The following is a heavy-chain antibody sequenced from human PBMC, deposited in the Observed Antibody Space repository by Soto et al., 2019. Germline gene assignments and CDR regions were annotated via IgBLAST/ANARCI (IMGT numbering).Heavy chain of an antibody. D-gene: IGHD2-2*01. CDR1: GYTCTTFW. V-gene: IGHV5-10-1*01. Sequence: XESLKLSCTCFGYTCTTFWISWALQMPGKGLEWMGRIDPGDTYATYSPAFQGHVTISADKATSTAYLQWSSLKASDTAMYYCARIYCTTTTCDSWFDPWGQGTLVTVSS. J-gene: IGHJ5*02. CDR2: IDPGDTYA. CDR3: ARIYCTTTTCDSWFDP.